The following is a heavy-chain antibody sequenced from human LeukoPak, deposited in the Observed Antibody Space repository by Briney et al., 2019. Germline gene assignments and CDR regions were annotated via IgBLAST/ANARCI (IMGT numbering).Heavy chain of an antibody. CDR1: GFSFTSYW. CDR2: INSAGNSA. Sequence: GGSLRLSCAASGFSFTSYWMHWVRQVPGKGLMWVARINSAGNSASYGGSVQGRFTISRDNAKNTLSLQMSSLRVEDTGIYYCARDVWGDRDGFFDNWGQGTLVIVSS. J-gene: IGHJ4*02. V-gene: IGHV3-74*01. D-gene: IGHD5-24*01. CDR3: ARDVWGDRDGFFDN.